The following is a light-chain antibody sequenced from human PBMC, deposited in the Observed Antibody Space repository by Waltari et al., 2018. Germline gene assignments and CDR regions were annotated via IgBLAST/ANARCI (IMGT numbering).Light chain of an antibody. J-gene: IGLJ3*02. CDR1: SSDVGSYNL. CDR3: AAWDDSLSGRV. Sequence: QSALTQPASVSGSPGQSITVSCTGTSSDVGSYNLVSWYQHHPPKAPKLMIYEVSKRPSGVSNRFSGSKSGNTASLTISGLRSEDEADYYCAAWDDSLSGRVFGGGTKVTVL. CDR2: EVS. V-gene: IGLV2-23*02.